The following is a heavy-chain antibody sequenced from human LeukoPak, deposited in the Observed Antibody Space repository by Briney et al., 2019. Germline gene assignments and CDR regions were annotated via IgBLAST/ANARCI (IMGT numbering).Heavy chain of an antibody. D-gene: IGHD1-26*01. V-gene: IGHV3-23*01. CDR2: ISGSGGST. CDR1: GFTFDDYA. Sequence: GRSLRLSCAASGFTFDDYAMHWVRQAPGKGLEWVSAISGSGGSTYYADSVKGRFTISRDNSKNTLYLQMNSLRAEDTAVYYCAKDLVGATFYWGQGTLVTVSS. CDR3: AKDLVGATFY. J-gene: IGHJ4*02.